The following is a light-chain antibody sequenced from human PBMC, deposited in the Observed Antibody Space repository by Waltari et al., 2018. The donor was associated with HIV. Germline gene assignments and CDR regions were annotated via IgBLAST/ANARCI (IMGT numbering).Light chain of an antibody. CDR2: GAS. Sequence: ELVLTQSPGTVSLSPGERATLSCRASQSVSRNYVAWYQHKPGQAPRLLIYGASNRAAGIPDRFSGSGSGTDFTRTISRLEPEDFAVYYCQQDGGSALFTFGPGTKVEIK. CDR1: QSVSRNY. CDR3: QQDGGSALFT. J-gene: IGKJ3*01. V-gene: IGKV3-20*01.